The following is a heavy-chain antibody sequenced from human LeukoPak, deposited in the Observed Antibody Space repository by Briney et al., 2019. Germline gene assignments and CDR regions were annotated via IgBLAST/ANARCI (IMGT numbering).Heavy chain of an antibody. CDR3: ARNDILTGYCFDY. D-gene: IGHD3-9*01. J-gene: IGHJ4*02. CDR2: IYHSGST. Sequence: SETLSLTCAVSGGSISSGGYSWSWIRQPPGKGLEWIGYIYHSGSTYYNPSLKSRVTISVDRSKNQFSLKLSSVTAADTAVYYCARNDILTGYCFDYWGQGTLVTVSS. CDR1: GGSISSGGYS. V-gene: IGHV4-30-2*01.